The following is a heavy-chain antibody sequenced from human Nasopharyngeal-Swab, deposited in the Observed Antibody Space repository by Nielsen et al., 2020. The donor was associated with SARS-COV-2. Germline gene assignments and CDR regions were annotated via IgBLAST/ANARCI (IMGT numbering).Heavy chain of an antibody. Sequence: SETLSLTCTVSGVSITSQYWSWIRQPPGKGLAWIGYISHNSGTSYNPSLKSRVTMFMDTSKNQFSLRLRSVTAADTAVYYCAKEGATGWFDPWGQGTLVTVPS. CDR1: GVSITSQY. CDR2: ISHNSGT. CDR3: AKEGATGWFDP. V-gene: IGHV4-59*11. J-gene: IGHJ5*02.